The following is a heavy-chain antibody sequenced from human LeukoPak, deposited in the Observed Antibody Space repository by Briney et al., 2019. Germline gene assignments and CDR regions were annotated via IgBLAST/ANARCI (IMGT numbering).Heavy chain of an antibody. J-gene: IGHJ4*02. D-gene: IGHD3-9*01. CDR1: GFTFTGYY. CDR2: IKPNSGGT. CDR3: ARELYDTFTGYYNGLDY. Sequence: GASVKVSCKASGFTFTGYYMHWVRQAPLQGLEWMGWIKPNSGGTNYAQKFQGRVTMTRDTSISTAYMELSRLRSDDTAVYYCARELYDTFTGYYNGLDYWGQGTLVTVSS. V-gene: IGHV1-2*02.